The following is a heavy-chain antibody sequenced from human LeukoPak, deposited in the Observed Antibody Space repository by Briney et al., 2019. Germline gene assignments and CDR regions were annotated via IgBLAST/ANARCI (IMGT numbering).Heavy chain of an antibody. Sequence: PSETLSLTCTVSGGSISGYCWSWIRQAAGKGLEWIGRVYLSGTPNYNPSLMSRVTMSVDASKNQFSLMLSSVIAADTAVYYCVRGDYYDSSGYTLDYWGQGTLVTVSS. J-gene: IGHJ4*02. CDR1: GGSISGYC. CDR3: VRGDYYDSSGYTLDY. CDR2: VYLSGTP. V-gene: IGHV4-4*07. D-gene: IGHD3-22*01.